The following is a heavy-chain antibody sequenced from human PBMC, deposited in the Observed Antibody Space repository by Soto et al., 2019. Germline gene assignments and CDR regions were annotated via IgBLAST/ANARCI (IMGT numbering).Heavy chain of an antibody. D-gene: IGHD3-16*01. CDR2: ISAYSGKT. CDR3: ARGRILSYYYGMDV. Sequence: ASVKVSCKTSGFTFHLYGFAWVRQAPGQGPEWMGWISAYSGKTGYAEKVQGRVTMTTDPSTSTAHMELRSLRSDDTAIYYCARGRILSYYYGMDVWGQGTTVTVSS. J-gene: IGHJ6*02. V-gene: IGHV1-18*04. CDR1: GFTFHLYG.